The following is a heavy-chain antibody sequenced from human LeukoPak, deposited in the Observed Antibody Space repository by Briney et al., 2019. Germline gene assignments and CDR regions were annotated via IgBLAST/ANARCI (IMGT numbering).Heavy chain of an antibody. Sequence: GESLKISCKGSGYSFTTYWIGWVRQMPGKGLECLGVIYPGDSDTRYSPSFQGQVTISADKSISTAYLQWSSLKASDTAMYYCARLRGTTTVNWFDPWGQGTLVTVSS. V-gene: IGHV5-51*01. CDR2: IYPGDSDT. J-gene: IGHJ5*02. D-gene: IGHD1-7*01. CDR1: GYSFTTYW. CDR3: ARLRGTTTVNWFDP.